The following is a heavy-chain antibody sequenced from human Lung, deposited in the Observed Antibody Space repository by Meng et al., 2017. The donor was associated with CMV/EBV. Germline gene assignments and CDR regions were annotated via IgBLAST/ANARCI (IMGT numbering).Heavy chain of an antibody. Sequence: GXLKLSXAASGFTFSGYSMNWVRQAPGKGLEWVTSISSSGDHIYYADSVRGRFTISRDNAKNSLSLQMNSLRAEDTAVYFCARGAYGTSIFGMVTYNDYLGQGXLVTVSS. CDR2: ISSSGDHI. V-gene: IGHV3-21*01. CDR3: ARGAYGTSIFGMVTYNDY. CDR1: GFTFSGYS. J-gene: IGHJ4*02. D-gene: IGHD3-3*01.